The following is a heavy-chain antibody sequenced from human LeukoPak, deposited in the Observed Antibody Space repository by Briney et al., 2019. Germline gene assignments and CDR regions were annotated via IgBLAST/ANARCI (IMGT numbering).Heavy chain of an antibody. D-gene: IGHD3-3*01. CDR1: GFTFSSYS. CDR3: ARNITIFGDAFDI. V-gene: IGHV3-21*01. Sequence: AGSLRLSCAASGFTFSSYSMNWVRQAPGKGLEWVSSISSSSSYIYYADSVKGRFTISRDNAKNSLYLQMNSLRAEDTAVYYCARNITIFGDAFDIWGQGTMVTVSS. CDR2: ISSSSSYI. J-gene: IGHJ3*02.